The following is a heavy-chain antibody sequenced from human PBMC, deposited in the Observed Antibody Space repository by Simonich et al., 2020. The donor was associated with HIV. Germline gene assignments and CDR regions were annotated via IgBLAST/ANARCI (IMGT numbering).Heavy chain of an antibody. CDR3: ASGGSISSVWADDY. CDR2: ISYDGSNK. D-gene: IGHD3-16*01. CDR1: GFTFSSYA. V-gene: IGHV3-30*07. Sequence: QVQLVESGGGVVQPGRSLRLSCAASGFTFSSYAMHWVRQAPGKWLEWVAVISYDGSNKYYADSVKGRFTISRDNSKNTLYLQRNSLRAEDTAVYYCASGGSISSVWADDYWGQGTLVTVSS. J-gene: IGHJ4*02.